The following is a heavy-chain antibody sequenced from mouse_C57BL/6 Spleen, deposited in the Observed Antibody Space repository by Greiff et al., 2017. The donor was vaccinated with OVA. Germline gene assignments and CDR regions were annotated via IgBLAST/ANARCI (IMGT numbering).Heavy chain of an antibody. CDR1: GFTFSSYG. Sequence: EVKLVESGGDLVKPGGSLKLSCAASGFTFSSYGMSWVRQTPDKRLEWVATISSGGSYTYYPDSVKGRFTISRDNAKNTLYLQMSSLKSEDTAMYYCARQVITTVVGDYYAMDYWGQGTSVTVSS. CDR2: ISSGGSYT. D-gene: IGHD1-1*01. CDR3: ARQVITTVVGDYYAMDY. J-gene: IGHJ4*01. V-gene: IGHV5-6*01.